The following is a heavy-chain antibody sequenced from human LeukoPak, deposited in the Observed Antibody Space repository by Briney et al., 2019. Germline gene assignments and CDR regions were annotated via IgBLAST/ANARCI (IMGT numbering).Heavy chain of an antibody. CDR2: ISSSGSTI. V-gene: IGHV3-11*04. J-gene: IGHJ4*02. Sequence: GGSLRLSCAASGFTFSDYYMSWIRQAPGKGLEWVSYISSSGSTIYYADSVKGRFTISRDNAKNSLFLQMNSLRAEDTAVYYCARGAPKEADSSSWYSGYFDYWGQGTLVTVSS. D-gene: IGHD6-13*01. CDR1: GFTFSDYY. CDR3: ARGAPKEADSSSWYSGYFDY.